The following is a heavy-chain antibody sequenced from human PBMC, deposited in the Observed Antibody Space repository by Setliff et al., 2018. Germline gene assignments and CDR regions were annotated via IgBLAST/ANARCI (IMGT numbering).Heavy chain of an antibody. Sequence: GGSLRLSCAASGFRFSDLYMSWVRQVPGKGLEWVSGISGSGTSTNFADSVKGRFTISRDNSKNTLSLQMNSLRAEDTAVYYCVKDRGTNWSEGFDSWGQGTLVTVSS. CDR1: GFRFSDLY. V-gene: IGHV3-23*01. D-gene: IGHD7-27*01. J-gene: IGHJ4*02. CDR2: ISGSGTST. CDR3: VKDRGTNWSEGFDS.